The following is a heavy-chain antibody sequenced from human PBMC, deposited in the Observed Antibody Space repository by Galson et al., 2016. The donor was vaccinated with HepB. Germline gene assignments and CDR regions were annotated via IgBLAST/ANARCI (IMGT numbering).Heavy chain of an antibody. V-gene: IGHV3-48*02. CDR3: ARAVEDAFDI. D-gene: IGHD2-2*01. CDR1: GSTFRNYG. J-gene: IGHJ3*02. Sequence: SLRLSCAASGSTFRNYGMNWVRQAPGKGLEWVSYISTSSWSIYYADSVKGRFTISRDNAKDSLYLQMNSLRDEDTAVYYCARAVEDAFDIWGQGTMVTVSS. CDR2: ISTSSWSI.